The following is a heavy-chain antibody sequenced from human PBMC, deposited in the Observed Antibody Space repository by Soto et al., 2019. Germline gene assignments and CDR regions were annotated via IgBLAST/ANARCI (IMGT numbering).Heavy chain of an antibody. CDR3: ARDKSPRTPKYYFDY. CDR2: IWYDGSNK. Sequence: WSLRLSCAASVFTFSSYGMHWVRQAPGKGLEWVAVIWYDGSNKYYADSVKGRFTIPRDNSKNTLYLQMNSLRAEDTAVYYCARDKSPRTPKYYFDYWGQGTLVTVSS. CDR1: VFTFSSYG. J-gene: IGHJ4*02. V-gene: IGHV3-33*01.